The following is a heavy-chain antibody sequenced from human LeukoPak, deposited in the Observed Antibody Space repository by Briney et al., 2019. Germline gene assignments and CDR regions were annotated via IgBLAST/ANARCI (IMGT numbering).Heavy chain of an antibody. Sequence: SETLSLTCTVSGGSISSSSYYWGWIRQPPGKGLEWIVSIYYSGSTYYNPSLKSRVTISVDTSKNQFSLKLSSVTAADTAVYYCARHGARLLDYYYYYMDVWGKGTTVTVSS. D-gene: IGHD2-15*01. CDR2: IYYSGST. CDR3: ARHGARLLDYYYYYMDV. J-gene: IGHJ6*03. V-gene: IGHV4-39*01. CDR1: GGSISSSSYY.